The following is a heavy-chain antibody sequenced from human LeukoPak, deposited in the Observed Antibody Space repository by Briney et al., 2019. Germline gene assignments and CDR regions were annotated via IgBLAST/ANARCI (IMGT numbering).Heavy chain of an antibody. CDR3: ARSSAAEGPTHNWFGP. J-gene: IGHJ5*02. Sequence: SETLSLTCSVSGGSISTSSNYWGWIRQPPGKGLEWIGSIYYSGDTYYNPSLRSRVIISVDTSKNQFSLKLPSVTAADTAVYYCARSSAAEGPTHNWFGPWGQGTLVTVPS. CDR1: GGSISTSSNY. CDR2: IYYSGDT. D-gene: IGHD6-13*01. V-gene: IGHV4-39*01.